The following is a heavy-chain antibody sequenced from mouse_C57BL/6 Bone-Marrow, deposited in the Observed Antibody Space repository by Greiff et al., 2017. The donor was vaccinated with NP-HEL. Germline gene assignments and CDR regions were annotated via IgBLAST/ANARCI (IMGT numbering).Heavy chain of an antibody. J-gene: IGHJ4*01. V-gene: IGHV5-12*01. D-gene: IGHD1-1*01. Sequence: EVKLMESGGGLVQPGGSLKLSCAASGFTFSDYYMYWVRQTPEKRLEWVAYISNGGGSTYYPDTVKGRFTISRDNAKNTLYLQMSRLKSEDTAMYYCARQSNYGSSVRVDYWGQGTSVTVSS. CDR1: GFTFSDYY. CDR2: ISNGGGST. CDR3: ARQSNYGSSVRVDY.